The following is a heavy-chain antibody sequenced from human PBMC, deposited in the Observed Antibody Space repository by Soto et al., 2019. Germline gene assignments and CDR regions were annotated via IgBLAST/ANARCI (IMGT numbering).Heavy chain of an antibody. CDR1: GYTFTSYD. CDR2: MNPNSGNT. D-gene: IGHD6-19*01. Sequence: ASVKVSCKASGYTFTSYDINWVRQATGQGLEWMGWMNPNSGNTGYAQKFQGRVTMTRNTSISTAYMELNSLRAEDTAVYYCAKVPSPAAVYYFDYWGQGTLVTVSS. CDR3: AKVPSPAAVYYFDY. V-gene: IGHV1-8*01. J-gene: IGHJ4*02.